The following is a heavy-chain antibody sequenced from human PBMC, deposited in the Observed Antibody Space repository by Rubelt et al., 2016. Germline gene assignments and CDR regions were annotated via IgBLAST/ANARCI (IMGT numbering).Heavy chain of an antibody. D-gene: IGHD2-2*01. V-gene: IGHV3-23*01. CDR3: AKDFPSNPASDY. CDR1: GFTFSSYA. Sequence: EVQLLEYGGGLVQPGGSLRLSCAASGFTFSSYAMSWVRQAPGKGLEWVSAISGSGGSTYYADSAKGRFTISRDNTKNTLYLQMNSLRAEDTAIYYCAKDFPSNPASDYWGQGTLVTVSS. J-gene: IGHJ4*02. CDR2: ISGSGGST.